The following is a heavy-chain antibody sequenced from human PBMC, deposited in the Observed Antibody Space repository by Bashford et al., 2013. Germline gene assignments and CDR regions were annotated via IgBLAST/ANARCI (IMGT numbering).Heavy chain of an antibody. CDR2: IYYSGST. Sequence: SSETLSLTCTVSGGSISSYYWSWIRQPPGKGLEWIGYIYYSGSTNYNPSLKSRVTISVDTSKNQFSLKLSSVTAADTAVYYCASQYSGYDHGYYFDYWGQGTLVTVSS. D-gene: IGHD5-12*01. CDR1: GGSISSYY. J-gene: IGHJ4*02. V-gene: IGHV4-59*01. CDR3: ASQYSGYDHGYYFDY.